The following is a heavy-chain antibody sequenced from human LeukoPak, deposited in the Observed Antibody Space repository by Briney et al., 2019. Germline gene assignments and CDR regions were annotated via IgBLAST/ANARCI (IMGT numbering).Heavy chain of an antibody. CDR3: ARDLVSSHWLDP. D-gene: IGHD2-8*01. J-gene: IGHJ5*02. V-gene: IGHV4-59*12. Sequence: SETLSLTCTVSGGSISSYYWSWIRQPPGKGLEWIGYIYYSGSTNYNPSLKSRVTISVDTSKNQFSLKLSSVTAADTAVYYCARDLVSSHWLDPWGQGTLVTVSS. CDR2: IYYSGST. CDR1: GGSISSYY.